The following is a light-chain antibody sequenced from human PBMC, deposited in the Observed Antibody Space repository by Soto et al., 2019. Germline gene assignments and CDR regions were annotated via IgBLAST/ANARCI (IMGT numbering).Light chain of an antibody. CDR3: CSHTSSVTWV. Sequence: QSALTQPASVSGSPGQSITISCAGTSSDVGGYNYVSWYQQHPGKAPKLMIFEVTNRPSGVSSRFSGSKSVNTATLTISGLQAEDEADYYCCSHTSSVTWVFGGGTKLTVL. V-gene: IGLV2-14*01. CDR2: EVT. J-gene: IGLJ3*02. CDR1: SSDVGGYNY.